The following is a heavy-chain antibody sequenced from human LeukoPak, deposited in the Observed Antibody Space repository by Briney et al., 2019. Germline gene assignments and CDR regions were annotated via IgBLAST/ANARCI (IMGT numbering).Heavy chain of an antibody. CDR3: AKGRISGGEDY. V-gene: IGHV3-23*01. D-gene: IGHD3-16*01. CDR2: VSSNDGRT. CDR1: GFTFTTYP. J-gene: IGHJ4*02. Sequence: GGSLRLSRAASGFTFTTYPMSWVRQAPGKGLDWVSLVSSNDGRTYFADSVQGRFIISRDNSKNMLYLDMHNLRAEDTAIYYCAKGRISGGEDYWGQGTLVTVSS.